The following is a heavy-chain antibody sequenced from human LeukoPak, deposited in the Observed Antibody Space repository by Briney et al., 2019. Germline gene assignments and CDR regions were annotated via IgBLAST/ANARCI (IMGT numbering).Heavy chain of an antibody. CDR1: GYTFTSYD. V-gene: IGHV1-8*01. Sequence: GASVKVSCKASGYTFTSYDINWVRQATGQGLEWMGWMNPNSGNTGYAQKFQGRVTMTRNTSISTAYMELSSLRSEDTAVYYCAKLGITMVRGVKGFDYWGQGTLVTVSS. D-gene: IGHD3-10*01. CDR3: AKLGITMVRGVKGFDY. CDR2: MNPNSGNT. J-gene: IGHJ4*02.